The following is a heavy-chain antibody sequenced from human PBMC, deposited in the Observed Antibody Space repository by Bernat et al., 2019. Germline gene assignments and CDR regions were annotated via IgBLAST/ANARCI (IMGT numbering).Heavy chain of an antibody. Sequence: VQLVESGGGLVKPGGSLRLSCAASGFTFSNAWMSWVRQAPGKGLEWVAVIWYDGSNKYYADSVKGRFTISRDNSKNTLYLQMNSLRAEDTAVYYCARDQGGSYDYWGQGTLVTVSS. CDR2: IWYDGSNK. CDR1: GFTFSNAW. V-gene: IGHV3-33*08. J-gene: IGHJ4*02. D-gene: IGHD1-26*01. CDR3: ARDQGGSYDY.